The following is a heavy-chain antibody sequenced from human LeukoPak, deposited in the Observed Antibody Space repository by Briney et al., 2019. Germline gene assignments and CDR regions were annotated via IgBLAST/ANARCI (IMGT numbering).Heavy chain of an antibody. CDR3: AKGGSYYELDY. J-gene: IGHJ4*02. CDR2: TSWNSGSI. D-gene: IGHD1-26*01. Sequence: GRSLGLSCVASGFTFEDYAMHWVRQAPGKGLEWVSGTSWNSGSIGYADSVKGRFTISRDNAKNSLYVQMNSLRAEDMALYYCAKGGSYYELDYWGQGTLVTVSS. CDR1: GFTFEDYA. V-gene: IGHV3-9*03.